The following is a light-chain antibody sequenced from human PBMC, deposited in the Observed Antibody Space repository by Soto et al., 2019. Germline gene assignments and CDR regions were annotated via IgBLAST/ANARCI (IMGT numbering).Light chain of an antibody. V-gene: IGKV1-9*01. CDR3: QQTYTNPQT. Sequence: DIQMTQSPSSLSASVGDTVTITCRASQGISTYLAWYQQKPGKAPNLLIYAASTLQSGVPSRFSGSGSGTHFVLTISNFQPEDSATYFCQQTYTNPQTFGQGTKVDNK. CDR2: AAS. CDR1: QGISTY. J-gene: IGKJ1*01.